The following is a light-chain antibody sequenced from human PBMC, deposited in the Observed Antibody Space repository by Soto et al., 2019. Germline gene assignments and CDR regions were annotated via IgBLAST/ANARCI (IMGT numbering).Light chain of an antibody. CDR3: RQCNKYPLT. CDR1: QGISSA. CDR2: DAS. Sequence: AIHLTQSPSSLSASVGDRATITCRASQGISSALAWYQQKPGKAPKLLIYDASSLESGVPSRFSGSGSGTDVTLTISSLQPEDFATYYCRQCNKYPLTFGGGTKLEIK. J-gene: IGKJ4*01. V-gene: IGKV1D-13*01.